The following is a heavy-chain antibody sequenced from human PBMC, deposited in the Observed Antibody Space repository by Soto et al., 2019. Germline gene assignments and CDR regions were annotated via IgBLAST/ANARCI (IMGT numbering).Heavy chain of an antibody. CDR2: IYYSGST. CDR1: GGSISSSIYY. Sequence: QLQLQESGPGLVKPSETLSLTCTVSGGSISSSIYYWGWIRQPPGKGLEWIGSIYYSGSTYYNTSLKSRVTISADTSKNQFSLKLSSVTAADTAVYYCARQGGYGDYGNWGQGTLVTVSS. V-gene: IGHV4-39*01. J-gene: IGHJ4*02. D-gene: IGHD4-17*01. CDR3: ARQGGYGDYGN.